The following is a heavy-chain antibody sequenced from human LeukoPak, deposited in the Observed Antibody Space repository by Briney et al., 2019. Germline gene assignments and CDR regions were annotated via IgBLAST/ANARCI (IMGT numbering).Heavy chain of an antibody. D-gene: IGHD4-23*01. CDR2: IKQDGSEK. J-gene: IGHJ6*03. CDR3: ARAPTTVAYMDV. V-gene: IGHV3-7*01. CDR1: GFTFNTYW. Sequence: GGSLRLFCAASGFTFNTYWMSWVRQAPGKGLEWVANIKQDGSEKYSVDSVKGRFTISRDNAKNSLYLQMSSLRAEDTAVYYCARAPTTVAYMDVWGKGTTVTISS.